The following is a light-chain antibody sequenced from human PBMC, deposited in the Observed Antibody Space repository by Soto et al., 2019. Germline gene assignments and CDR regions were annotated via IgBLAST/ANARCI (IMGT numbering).Light chain of an antibody. CDR2: QDS. CDR1: KLGDKY. Sequence: SYELTQPPSVSVSPGQTASITCSGDKLGDKYACWYQQKPGQSPVLVIYQDSKRPSGIPERFSRSNSGNTATLTISGTQAMDEDDYCRHAWDSSTVVFGGGTKVTVL. J-gene: IGLJ2*01. V-gene: IGLV3-1*01. CDR3: HAWDSSTVV.